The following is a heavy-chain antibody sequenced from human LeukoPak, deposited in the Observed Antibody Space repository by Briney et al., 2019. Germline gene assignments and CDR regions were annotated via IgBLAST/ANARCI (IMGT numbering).Heavy chain of an antibody. V-gene: IGHV3-21*01. J-gene: IGHJ6*02. D-gene: IGHD3-22*01. CDR3: ARAGAPYYYDSSDYYYGMDV. CDR2: ISSSSSYI. CDR1: GFTFSSYS. Sequence: GGSLRLSCAASGFTFSSYSMNWVRQAPGKGLEWVSSISSSSSYIYYADSVKGRFTISRDNAKNSLYLQMNSLRAEDTAVHYCARAGAPYYYDSSDYYYGMDVWGQGTTVTVSS.